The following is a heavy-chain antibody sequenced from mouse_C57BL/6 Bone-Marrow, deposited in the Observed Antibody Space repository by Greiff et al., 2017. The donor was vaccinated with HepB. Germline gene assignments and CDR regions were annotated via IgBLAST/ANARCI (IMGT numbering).Heavy chain of an antibody. Sequence: QVQLQQPGAELVKPGASVKMSCKASGYTFTSYWITWVKQRPGQGLEWIGDIYPGSGSTNYNEKFKSKATLTADKSSSTAYMELRSLTSEDSAVYFCARGAYYSNCGYWGQGTTLTVSS. D-gene: IGHD2-5*01. V-gene: IGHV1-55*01. J-gene: IGHJ2*01. CDR3: ARGAYYSNCGY. CDR1: GYTFTSYW. CDR2: IYPGSGST.